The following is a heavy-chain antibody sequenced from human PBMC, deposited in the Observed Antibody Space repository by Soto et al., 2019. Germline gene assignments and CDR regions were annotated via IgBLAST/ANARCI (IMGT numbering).Heavy chain of an antibody. J-gene: IGHJ4*02. CDR1: GGTFSSYA. D-gene: IGHD1-26*01. CDR3: ARARRSGSYLHLDY. CDR2: IIPIFGTA. Sequence: VQLVQSGAEVKKPGSSVKVSCKASGGTFSSYAISWVRQAPGQGLEWMGGIIPIFGTANYAQKFQGRVTITADESTSTAYMELSSLRSEDTAVYYCARARRSGSYLHLDYWGQGTLVTVSS. V-gene: IGHV1-69*12.